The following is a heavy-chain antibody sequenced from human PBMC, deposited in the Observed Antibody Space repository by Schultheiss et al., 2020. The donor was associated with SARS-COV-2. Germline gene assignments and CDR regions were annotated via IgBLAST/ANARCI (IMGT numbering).Heavy chain of an antibody. CDR3: ARHSMASNMVRGVNYFDY. Sequence: SETLSLTCAVSGYSISSSSYYWGWIRQPPGKGLEWIGSIYYSGSTYYNPSLKSRVTISVDTSKNQFSLKLSSVTAADTAVYYCARHSMASNMVRGVNYFDYWGQGTLVTVSS. J-gene: IGHJ4*02. CDR1: GYSISSSSYY. CDR2: IYYSGST. D-gene: IGHD3-10*01. V-gene: IGHV4-39*01.